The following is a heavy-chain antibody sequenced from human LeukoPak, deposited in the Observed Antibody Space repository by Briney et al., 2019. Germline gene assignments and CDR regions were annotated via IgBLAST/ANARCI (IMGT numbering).Heavy chain of an antibody. CDR2: ISYDGSNK. Sequence: GGSLRLSCAASGFTFSSYGMHWVRQAPGKGLEWVAVISYDGSNKYYADSVKGRFTISRDNSKNTLYLQMNSLRAEDTAVYYCAKDRGGSGWYFDYWGQGTLVTVSS. J-gene: IGHJ4*02. V-gene: IGHV3-30*18. D-gene: IGHD6-19*01. CDR3: AKDRGGSGWYFDY. CDR1: GFTFSSYG.